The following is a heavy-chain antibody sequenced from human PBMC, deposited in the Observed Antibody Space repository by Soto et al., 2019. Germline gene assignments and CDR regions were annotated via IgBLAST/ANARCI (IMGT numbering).Heavy chain of an antibody. CDR3: AKGSLLWFGELLYLHYYFDY. V-gene: IGHV3-23*01. Sequence: EVQLLESGGGLVQPGGSLRLSCAASGFTFSSYAMSWVRQAPGKGLEWVSAISGSGGSTYYADSVKGRFTISRDNSKNTLYLQMNRLRAEDTGVYYCAKGSLLWFGELLYLHYYFDYWGQGTLVTVSS. CDR2: ISGSGGST. D-gene: IGHD3-10*01. CDR1: GFTFSSYA. J-gene: IGHJ4*02.